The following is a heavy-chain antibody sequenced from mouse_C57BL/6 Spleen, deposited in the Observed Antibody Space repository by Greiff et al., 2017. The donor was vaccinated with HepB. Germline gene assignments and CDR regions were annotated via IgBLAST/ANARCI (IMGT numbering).Heavy chain of an antibody. J-gene: IGHJ4*01. CDR2: INPSSGYT. V-gene: IGHV1-7*01. D-gene: IGHD4-1*01. CDR1: GYTFTSYW. CDR3: ARSPTGTVYAMDY. Sequence: QVQLQQSGAELAKPGASVKLSCKASGYTFTSYWMHWVKQRPGQGLEWIGYINPSSGYTKYNQKFKDKATLTADKSSSTAYMQLSSLTYEDSAVYYCARSPTGTVYAMDYWGQGTSVTVSS.